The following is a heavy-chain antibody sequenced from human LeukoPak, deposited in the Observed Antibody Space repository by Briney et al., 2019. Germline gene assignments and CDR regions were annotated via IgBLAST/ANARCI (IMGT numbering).Heavy chain of an antibody. CDR3: ARSLAYCGGDCYSGDLDY. J-gene: IGHJ4*02. CDR1: GGSISSYY. V-gene: IGHV4-59*01. Sequence: SETLSLTCTVSGGSISSYYWSWIRQPPGKGLAWIGYIYYSGSTNYNPSLKSRVTISVDTSKNQFSLKLSSVTAADTAVYYCARSLAYCGGDCYSGDLDYWGQGTLVTVSS. CDR2: IYYSGST. D-gene: IGHD2-21*02.